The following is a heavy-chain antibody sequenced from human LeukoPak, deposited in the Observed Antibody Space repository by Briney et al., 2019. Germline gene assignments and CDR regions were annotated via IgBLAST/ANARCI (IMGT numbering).Heavy chain of an antibody. CDR1: GYSITSNYY. CDR2: IHHGAST. V-gene: IGHV4-38-2*02. Sequence: SETLSLTCAVSGYSITSNYYWGWIRQPPGRGLEWIGSIHHGASTFYNPSLKSRVTISVDTSNNHFSLRLTSVTAADTAVYYCARDRDDSTNYTPYYFDYWGQGALVAVSS. J-gene: IGHJ4*02. D-gene: IGHD2-8*01. CDR3: ARDRDDSTNYTPYYFDY.